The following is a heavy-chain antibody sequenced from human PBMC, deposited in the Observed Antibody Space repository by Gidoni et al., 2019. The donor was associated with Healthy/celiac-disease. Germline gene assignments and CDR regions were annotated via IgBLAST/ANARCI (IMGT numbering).Heavy chain of an antibody. D-gene: IGHD3-16*02. CDR2: IWYDGSNK. CDR1: GFTFSSYG. CDR3: ARDIVRDNYYYGMDV. J-gene: IGHJ6*02. V-gene: IGHV3-33*01. Sequence: QVQLVESGGGVVQPGRSLRLSCAASGFTFSSYGMHWVRQAPGKGLEWVAVIWYDGSNKYYADSVKGRFTISRDNSKNTLYLQMNSLRAEDTAVYYCARDIVRDNYYYGMDVWGQGTTVTVSS.